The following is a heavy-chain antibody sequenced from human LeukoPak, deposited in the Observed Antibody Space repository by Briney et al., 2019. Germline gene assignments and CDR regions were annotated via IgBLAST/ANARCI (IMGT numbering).Heavy chain of an antibody. CDR2: ISGSGGST. Sequence: GGTLRLSCAASGFTFSSYGMSWVRQAPGKGLEWVSAISGSGGSTYYADSVKGRFTISRDNSKNTLYLQMNSLRAEDTAVYYCAKVLYYYDSSGYYYDPWGQGTLVTVSS. CDR3: AKVLYYYDSSGYYYDP. V-gene: IGHV3-23*01. CDR1: GFTFSSYG. D-gene: IGHD3-22*01. J-gene: IGHJ5*02.